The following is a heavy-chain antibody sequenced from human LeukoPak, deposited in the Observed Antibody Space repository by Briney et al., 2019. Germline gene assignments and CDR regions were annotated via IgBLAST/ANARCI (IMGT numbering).Heavy chain of an antibody. CDR2: IIPFFGTA. J-gene: IGHJ4*02. D-gene: IGHD1-26*01. V-gene: IGHV1-69*01. Sequence: GASVKVSCKASVGTFSSYAISWVRQAPGQGLEWMGGIIPFFGTANDAQKFQGRVTITADESTSTAYMELSSLRSEDTAVYYCARSRSNRRNSGSPYYFDYWGQGTLVTVSS. CDR1: VGTFSSYA. CDR3: ARSRSNRRNSGSPYYFDY.